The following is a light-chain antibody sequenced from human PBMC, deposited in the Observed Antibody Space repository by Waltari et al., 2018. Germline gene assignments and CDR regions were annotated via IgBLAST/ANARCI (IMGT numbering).Light chain of an antibody. CDR2: GAS. CDR3: QQYISLPRT. J-gene: IGKJ2*01. Sequence: ETVMTQSPATLSVSPGERANLSCGASQCVYSDLAWYQQKPGLAPRLLIFGASTRATGIPASFSGSGSGTEFTLTICSLQSEASAVYYCQQYISLPRTFGHGTKLEI. V-gene: IGKV3-15*01. CDR1: QCVYSD.